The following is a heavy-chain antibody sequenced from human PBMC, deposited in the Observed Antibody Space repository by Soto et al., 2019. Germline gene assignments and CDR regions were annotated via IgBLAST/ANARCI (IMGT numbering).Heavy chain of an antibody. Sequence: SVKVSCKASGGTFSSYTISWVRQAPGQGLEWMGRIIPILGIANYAQKFQGRVTITADKSTSTAYMELSSLRSEDTAVYYCARDQGGYSGSDWDSKKTWGQGTPVTVSS. CDR1: GGTFSSYT. J-gene: IGHJ5*02. V-gene: IGHV1-69*04. CDR3: ARDQGGYSGSDWDSKKT. D-gene: IGHD5-12*01. CDR2: IIPILGIA.